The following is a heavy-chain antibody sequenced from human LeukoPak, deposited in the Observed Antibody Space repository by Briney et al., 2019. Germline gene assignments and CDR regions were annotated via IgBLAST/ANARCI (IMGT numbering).Heavy chain of an antibody. D-gene: IGHD5-12*01. CDR2: INPSGGST. CDR1: GYTFTSYY. J-gene: IGHJ6*02. Sequence: ASVKVSCKASGYTFTSYYMHWVRQAPGQGLEWMGIINPSGGSTSYAQKFQGRVTMTRDTSTSTVYMELSSLRSEDTAVYYCARELGSGYDSNYYYYYGMDVWGQGTTVTVSS. CDR3: ARELGSGYDSNYYYYYGMDV. V-gene: IGHV1-46*01.